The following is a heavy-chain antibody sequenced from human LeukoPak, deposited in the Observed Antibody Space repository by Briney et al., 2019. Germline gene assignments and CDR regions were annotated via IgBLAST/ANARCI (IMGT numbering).Heavy chain of an antibody. Sequence: SETLSLTCAVYGGSFSGYYWSWIRQPPGKGLEWIGEINHSGSTNYNPSLKSRVTISVDTSKNQFSLKLSPVTAADTAVYYCARGRYYGSGSYYYYYGMDVWGQGTTVTVSS. D-gene: IGHD3-10*01. V-gene: IGHV4-34*01. J-gene: IGHJ6*02. CDR2: INHSGST. CDR1: GGSFSGYY. CDR3: ARGRYYGSGSYYYYYGMDV.